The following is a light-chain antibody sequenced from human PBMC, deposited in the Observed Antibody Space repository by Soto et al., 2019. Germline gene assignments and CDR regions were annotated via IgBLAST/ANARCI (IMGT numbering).Light chain of an antibody. V-gene: IGKV1-5*03. CDR3: QHYNSYSEA. CDR2: KAS. CDR1: QTISSW. Sequence: DVQMTQSPSTLYGSVGDRVTITCRASQTISSWLAWYQQKPGKAPKLLSYKASTLKSGVPSRFRGSGSGTEFTLTISSLQPDDFATYYCQHYNSYSEAFGQGTKVDIK. J-gene: IGKJ1*01.